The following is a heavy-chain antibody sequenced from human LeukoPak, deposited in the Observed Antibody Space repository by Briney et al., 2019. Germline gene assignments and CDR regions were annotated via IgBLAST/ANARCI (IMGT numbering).Heavy chain of an antibody. CDR1: GFTYTHYG. Sequence: ASVNVSCKPCGFTYTHYGFSWVRQAPGQGLEWMGWISANNGDTRSTQKFQGRLTMTTETSTTTAYMELRSLRSDDTAVYYCARRPANIANYFVAFDIWGEGRMITVSS. V-gene: IGHV1-18*01. CDR3: ARRPANIANYFVAFDI. D-gene: IGHD2/OR15-2a*01. CDR2: ISANNGDT. J-gene: IGHJ3*02.